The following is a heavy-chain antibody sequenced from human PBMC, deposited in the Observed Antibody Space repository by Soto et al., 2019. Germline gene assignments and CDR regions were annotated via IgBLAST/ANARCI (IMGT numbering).Heavy chain of an antibody. CDR1: GGSISSYY. CDR2: IYTSGST. CDR3: ARDSIVVVVATRLGYYGMDV. D-gene: IGHD2-15*01. J-gene: IGHJ6*02. V-gene: IGHV4-4*07. Sequence: SETLSLTCTVSGGSISSYYWSWIQQPAGKGLEWIGRIYTSGSTNYNPSLKSRVTMSVDTSKNQFSLKLSSVTAADTAVYYCARDSIVVVVATRLGYYGMDVWGQGPTVTVSS.